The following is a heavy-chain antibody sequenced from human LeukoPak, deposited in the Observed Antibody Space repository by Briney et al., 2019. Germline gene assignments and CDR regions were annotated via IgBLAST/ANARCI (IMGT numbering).Heavy chain of an antibody. V-gene: IGHV1-46*01. CDR2: INPSGGST. D-gene: IGHD1-1*01. CDR3: ARANWNPVGHFDY. Sequence: PLASVKVSCKASGYTFTSYEINWVRQAPGQGLEWMGIINPSGGSTSYAQKFQGRVTMTRDTSTSTVYMELSSLRSEDTAVYYCARANWNPVGHFDYWGQGTLVTVSS. CDR1: GYTFTSYE. J-gene: IGHJ4*02.